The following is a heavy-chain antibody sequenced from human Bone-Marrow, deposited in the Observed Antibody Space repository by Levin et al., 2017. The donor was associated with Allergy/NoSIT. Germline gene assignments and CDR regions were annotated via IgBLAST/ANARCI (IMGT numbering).Heavy chain of an antibody. Sequence: ASVKVSCRASEYTFTNYEINWVRQATGQGLEWMGWMNPNSGNAGYAQKFQGRVSMTRNTSTRTAYMELSSLRSEDTGVYYCARRMFFGVVGRHYYYGLDVWGQGTTVTVSS. V-gene: IGHV1-8*01. CDR2: MNPNSGNA. CDR3: ARRMFFGVVGRHYYYGLDV. D-gene: IGHD3-3*01. J-gene: IGHJ6*02. CDR1: EYTFTNYE.